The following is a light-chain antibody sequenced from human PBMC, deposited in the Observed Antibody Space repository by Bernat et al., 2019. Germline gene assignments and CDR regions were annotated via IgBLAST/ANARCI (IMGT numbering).Light chain of an antibody. CDR3: QQYGSTGGT. CDR1: QSVSRSY. J-gene: IGKJ3*01. CDR2: GAS. V-gene: IGKV3-20*01. Sequence: EIVLTQSPGTLSLSPGERATLSCRASQSVSRSYLAWYQQKPGQAPRLLIYGASRRATGIPDRFSCSGSGTDFTLTISRLEPEDFAVYYCQQYGSTGGTFGPGTKVDIK.